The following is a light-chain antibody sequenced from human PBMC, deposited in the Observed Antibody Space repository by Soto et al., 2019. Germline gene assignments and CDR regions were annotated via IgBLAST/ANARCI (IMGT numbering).Light chain of an antibody. V-gene: IGKV3-15*01. CDR3: QQYGSSPWT. CDR2: GAS. Sequence: EIVLTQSPAILSLSPGERATLSCRASQSVSSYLAWYQQKPGQAPRLLIYGASSRATGIPARFSGSGSGTEFTLTISSLQSEDFAVYYCQQYGSSPWTFGQGTKVDIK. J-gene: IGKJ1*01. CDR1: QSVSSY.